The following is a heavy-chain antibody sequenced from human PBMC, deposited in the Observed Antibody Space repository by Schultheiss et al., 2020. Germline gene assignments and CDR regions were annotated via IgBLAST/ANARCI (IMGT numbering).Heavy chain of an antibody. CDR2: IYYSGST. CDR3: ARVQAVAGGGWFDP. CDR1: GGSVSIGSYY. J-gene: IGHJ5*02. Sequence: SETLSLTCTVSGGSVSIGSYYWGWIRQPPGKGLEWIGYIYYSGSTYYNPSLKSRVTISVDTSKNQFSLKLSSVTAADTAVYYCARVQAVAGGGWFDPWGQGTLVTVSS. V-gene: IGHV4-61*01. D-gene: IGHD6-19*01.